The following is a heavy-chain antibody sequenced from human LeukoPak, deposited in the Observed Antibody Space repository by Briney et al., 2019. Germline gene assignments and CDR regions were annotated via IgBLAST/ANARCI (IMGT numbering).Heavy chain of an antibody. J-gene: IGHJ4*02. CDR1: GFTFSSYS. Sequence: GYLRLSCAAFGFTFSSYSMNWVRQAPGKGLEWVSSISSSSSYIYYADSVKGRFTISRDNAKNSLYLQMNSLRAEDTAVYYCARDSRYDILTGYYPISYFDYWGQGALVTVSS. V-gene: IGHV3-21*01. CDR3: ARDSRYDILTGYYPISYFDY. CDR2: ISSSSSYI. D-gene: IGHD3-9*01.